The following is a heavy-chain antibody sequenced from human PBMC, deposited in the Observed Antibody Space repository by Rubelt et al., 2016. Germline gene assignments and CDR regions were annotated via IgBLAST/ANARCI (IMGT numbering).Heavy chain of an antibody. J-gene: IGHJ5*02. Sequence: QVQLVQSGAEVKKPGASVKVSCKASGYTFTSYYMHWVRQAPGQGLEWMGIINPSGGSTSYGQKCHGRVTMTRETSTSTVYMELSSLRSEDTAVYYCARSPRYDFEDNWFDPWGQGTLVTVSS. V-gene: IGHV1-46*01. CDR3: ARSPRYDFEDNWFDP. D-gene: IGHD3-3*01. CDR1: GYTFTSYY. CDR2: INPSGGST.